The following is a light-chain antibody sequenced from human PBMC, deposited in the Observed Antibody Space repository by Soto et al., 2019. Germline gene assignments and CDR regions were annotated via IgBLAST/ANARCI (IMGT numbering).Light chain of an antibody. CDR1: QSVDNSY. CDR2: GTS. Sequence: ETVVTQSPGTLSLSPGEGATLSCRASQSVDNSYLAWYQQKPGQAPRLLIHGTSNRASGIPDRSSGSGSGTDFTLTISRLEPEDFAVYYCHQYGTAPYTFGQGTTLELK. V-gene: IGKV3-20*01. J-gene: IGKJ2*01. CDR3: HQYGTAPYT.